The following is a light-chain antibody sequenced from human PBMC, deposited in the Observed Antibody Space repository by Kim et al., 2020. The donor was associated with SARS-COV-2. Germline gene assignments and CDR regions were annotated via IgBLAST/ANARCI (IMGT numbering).Light chain of an antibody. CDR1: SSNFGVYYD. Sequence: TTSCDGGSSNFGVYYDVNRYQPLPGTAPKHLIYTNRNRPSVFPDRFSGSKSGPSASLAITGLQAEDGADYYCQSYDSSLRGYVFGSGTKVTVL. V-gene: IGLV1-40*01. CDR2: TNR. CDR3: QSYDSSLRGYV. J-gene: IGLJ1*01.